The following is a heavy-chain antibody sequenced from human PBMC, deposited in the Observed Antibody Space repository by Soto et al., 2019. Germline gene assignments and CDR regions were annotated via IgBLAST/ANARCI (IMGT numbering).Heavy chain of an antibody. CDR2: IIGNNGDT. V-gene: IGHV1-18*01. CDR3: ARVFKQWLPPDY. Sequence: QVQLVQSGAEVRKPGASVRVSCKASGYTISSEGIVWVRQAPGHGLEWMGWIIGNNGDTTYAQKLQGRVAVTTDTSTNTAYMELRSLRSDDTAVYYCARVFKQWLPPDYWGQGTLVTVSS. J-gene: IGHJ4*02. CDR1: GYTISSEG. D-gene: IGHD6-19*01.